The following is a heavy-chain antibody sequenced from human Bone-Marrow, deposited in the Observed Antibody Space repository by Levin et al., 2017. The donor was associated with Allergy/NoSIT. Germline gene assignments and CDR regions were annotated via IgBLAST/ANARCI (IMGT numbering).Heavy chain of an antibody. V-gene: IGHV3-23*01. D-gene: IGHD1-1*01. CDR2: ISTSVDST. CDR1: GFTFSIYG. CDR3: AKGALYNWNDDY. J-gene: IGHJ4*02. Sequence: GGSLRLSCAASGFTFSIYGMSWVRQAPGKGLDWVSSISTSVDSTYYADSVKGRFTMSRDNSKNMVFLEMKSLRAEATAVYYCAKGALYNWNDDYWGQGTLVTVSS.